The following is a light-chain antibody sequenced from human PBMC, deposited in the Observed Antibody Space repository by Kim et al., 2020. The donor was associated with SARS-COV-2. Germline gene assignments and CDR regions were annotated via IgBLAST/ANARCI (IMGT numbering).Light chain of an antibody. Sequence: ASVGDKVTITCRASQSISSYLDWYQQKPGKAPKLLIYAASSLQSWVPSRFSVNGSGTDFTLTISSLQPEDFATYYCQQSYSTPHTFGGGTKVDIK. V-gene: IGKV1-39*01. CDR3: QQSYSTPHT. J-gene: IGKJ4*01. CDR2: AAS. CDR1: QSISSY.